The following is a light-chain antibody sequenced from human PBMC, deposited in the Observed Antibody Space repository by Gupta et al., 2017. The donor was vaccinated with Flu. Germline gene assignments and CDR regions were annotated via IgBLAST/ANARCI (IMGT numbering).Light chain of an antibody. CDR2: EVR. Sequence: SNTITITGTSSDVGNYDFFSRHQQYAANPHILSIYEVRNRPSGVANRFSGYNAANTASLTISGLQAEDEAEYYCNSYTNSNICVFGGGTKLTVL. V-gene: IGLV2-14*01. CDR1: SSDVGNYDF. J-gene: IGLJ3*02. CDR3: NSYTNSNICV.